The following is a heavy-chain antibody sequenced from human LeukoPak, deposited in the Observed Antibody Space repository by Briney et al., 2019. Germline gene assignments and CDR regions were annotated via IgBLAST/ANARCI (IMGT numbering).Heavy chain of an antibody. J-gene: IGHJ4*02. CDR2: IYHSGST. V-gene: IGHV4-4*02. CDR1: GGSISSSNW. CDR3: AREMDDILTRYFDY. Sequence: SGTLSLTCAVSGGSISSSNWWSWVRQPPGKGLKWFGEIYHSGSTNYNPSLKSRVTISVDKSKNQFSLKLSSVTAADTAVYYCAREMDDILTRYFDYWGQGTLVTVSS. D-gene: IGHD3-9*01.